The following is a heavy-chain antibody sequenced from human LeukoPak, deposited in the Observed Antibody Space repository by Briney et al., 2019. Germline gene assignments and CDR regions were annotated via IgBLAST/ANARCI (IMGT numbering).Heavy chain of an antibody. D-gene: IGHD2/OR15-2a*01. Sequence: SESECLTCTVSGVSMSSSPYYWGWIRQPPGKGLEWIGTIYDSGNTNYNPSLRSRLTISVDPSRNQFSLKLSSVTAADTAVYYCARHDCDSSRCSLNWFDPWPKGNGATVSS. CDR3: ARHDCDSSRCSLNWFDP. J-gene: IGHJ5*02. CDR2: IYDSGNT. CDR1: GVSMSSSPYY. V-gene: IGHV4-39*01.